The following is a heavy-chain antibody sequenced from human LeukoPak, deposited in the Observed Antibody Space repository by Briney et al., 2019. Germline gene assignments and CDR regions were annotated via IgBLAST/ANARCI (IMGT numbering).Heavy chain of an antibody. J-gene: IGHJ4*02. V-gene: IGHV4-4*02. CDR3: AGRPESYSSSIYFDY. CDR1: GGSISSSNW. Sequence: SETLSLTCAASGGSISSSNWWSWVRQPPGKGLEWIGSIYYSGSTYYNPSLKSRVTISVDTSKNQFSLKLSSVTAADTAVYYCAGRPESYSSSIYFDYWGQGTLVTVSS. CDR2: IYYSGST. D-gene: IGHD6-13*01.